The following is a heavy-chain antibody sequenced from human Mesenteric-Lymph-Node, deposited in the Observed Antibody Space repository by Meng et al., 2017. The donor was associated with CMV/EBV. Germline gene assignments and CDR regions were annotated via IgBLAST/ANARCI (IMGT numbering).Heavy chain of an antibody. V-gene: IGHV3-23*01. D-gene: IGHD2-21*01. Sequence: LSLTCAASGFTFSSYAMSWVRQAPGKGLEWVSAISGSGGSTYYADSVKGRFTISRDNSKNTLYLQMNSLRAEDTAVYYCAKDGAGCGGDCYFGGQGTLVTVSS. CDR2: ISGSGGST. J-gene: IGHJ4*02. CDR1: GFTFSSYA. CDR3: AKDGAGCGGDCYF.